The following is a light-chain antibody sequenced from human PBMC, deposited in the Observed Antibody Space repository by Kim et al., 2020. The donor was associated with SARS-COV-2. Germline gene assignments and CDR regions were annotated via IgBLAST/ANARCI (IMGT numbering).Light chain of an antibody. V-gene: IGLV2-14*01. CDR3: SSYTSSSTLYG. Sequence: QSALTQPAYVSGSPGQSITISCTGTSSDVGGYNYVSWYQQHPGKAPKLMIYDVSKRPSGVSNRFSGSKSGNTASLTISGLQAEDEADYYCSSYTSSSTLYGFGTGTKVTVL. J-gene: IGLJ1*01. CDR2: DVS. CDR1: SSDVGGYNY.